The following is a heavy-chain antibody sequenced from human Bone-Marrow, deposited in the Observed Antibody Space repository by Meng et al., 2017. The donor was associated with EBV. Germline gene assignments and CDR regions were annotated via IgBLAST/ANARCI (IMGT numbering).Heavy chain of an antibody. CDR2: IYHSGGT. CDR1: GGSINSSNC. D-gene: IGHD6-19*01. V-gene: IGHV4-4*02. Sequence: QVQLHKSGPGLVKPSGTLSLTCAVSGGSINSSNCCVWVRQPPGKGLGCIGEIYHSGGTNPSLQSRVTISVDKAKNHFSLKLRSVTAADTAVYYCARNLLALAVNEDYFDFWGQGSLVTVSS. J-gene: IGHJ4*02. CDR3: ARNLLALAVNEDYFDF.